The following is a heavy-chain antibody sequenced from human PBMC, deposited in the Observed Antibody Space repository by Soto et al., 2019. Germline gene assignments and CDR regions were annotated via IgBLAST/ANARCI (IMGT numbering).Heavy chain of an antibody. CDR2: INHSGST. Sequence: QVQLQQWGAGLLKPSETLSLTCAVYGGSFSGYYWSWIRQPPGKGLEWIGEINHSGSTNYNPSLKSRVTISVDTSKNQFSLKLSSVTAADTAAYYCARGSSWYGWFDPWGQGTLVTVSS. CDR1: GGSFSGYY. D-gene: IGHD6-13*01. V-gene: IGHV4-34*01. CDR3: ARGSSWYGWFDP. J-gene: IGHJ5*02.